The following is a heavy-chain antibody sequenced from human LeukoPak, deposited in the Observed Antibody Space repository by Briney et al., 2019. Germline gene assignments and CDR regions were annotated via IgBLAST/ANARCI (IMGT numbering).Heavy chain of an antibody. J-gene: IGHJ4*02. CDR2: ISGSGGST. V-gene: IGHV3-23*01. CDR3: AKGPLPYDSSGYSNY. Sequence: GGSLRLSCAASGFTFSSYAMSWVRQAPGKGLEWVSAISGSGGSTYYADSVKGRFTISRDNSKNTQYLQMNSLRAEDTAVYYCAKGPLPYDSSGYSNYWGQGTLVTVSS. D-gene: IGHD3-22*01. CDR1: GFTFSSYA.